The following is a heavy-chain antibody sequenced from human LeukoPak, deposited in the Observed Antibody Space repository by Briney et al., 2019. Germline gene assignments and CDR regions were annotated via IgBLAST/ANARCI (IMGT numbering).Heavy chain of an antibody. CDR3: ARGLRFALDV. CDR1: GGSISTYY. V-gene: IGHV4-59*01. Sequence: SETLSLTCTVSGGSISTYYWSWLRQPPGKGLEWIGYIYYRGSADYNPSLRSRVTISVDTSKNQLSLNLTSVTAADTAVYYCARGLRFALDVWGKGTTVTVSS. J-gene: IGHJ6*04. D-gene: IGHD3-3*01. CDR2: IYYRGSA.